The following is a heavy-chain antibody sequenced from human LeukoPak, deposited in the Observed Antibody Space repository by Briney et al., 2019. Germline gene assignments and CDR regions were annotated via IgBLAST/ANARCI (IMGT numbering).Heavy chain of an antibody. CDR1: GGSISSGGYY. CDR3: ARERVVIKVPDY. J-gene: IGHJ4*02. V-gene: IGHV4-31*01. CDR2: IYYSGST. Sequence: SQTLSLTCTVSGGSISSGGYYWSWIRQHPGKGLEWIGYIYYSGSTYYNPSLKSQVTTSVDTPKNQFSLKLSSVTAADTAVYYCARERVVIKVPDYWGQGTLVTVSS. D-gene: IGHD3-3*01.